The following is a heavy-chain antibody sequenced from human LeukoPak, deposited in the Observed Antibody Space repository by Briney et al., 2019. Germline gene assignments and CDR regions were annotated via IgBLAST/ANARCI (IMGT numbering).Heavy chain of an antibody. Sequence: PGGSLRLSCVASGFTFSSYAMNWVRQAPGKGLEWVSAISGGGDKIYYAGSIKGRFTISRDNSKNTVYLQINSLRAEDTAVYYCAKDYESSGYYPNPGDYWGQGTLVSVSS. D-gene: IGHD3-22*01. J-gene: IGHJ4*02. CDR1: GFTFSSYA. V-gene: IGHV3-23*01. CDR2: ISGGGDKI. CDR3: AKDYESSGYYPNPGDY.